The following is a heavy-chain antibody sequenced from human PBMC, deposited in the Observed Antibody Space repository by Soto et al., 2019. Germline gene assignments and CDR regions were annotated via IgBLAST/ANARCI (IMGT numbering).Heavy chain of an antibody. J-gene: IGHJ6*02. CDR1: GYTFTNYW. CDR2: IYPGDSDT. Sequence: GESLKISCKGSGYTFTNYWIGWVRQMPGKGPEWMGIIYPGDSDTKYNPSFQGQVTISADKSITTTYPQWSSLKASDTAIYYCAASIFYYGMDVWGQGTTVTVSS. CDR3: AASIFYYGMDV. V-gene: IGHV5-51*01.